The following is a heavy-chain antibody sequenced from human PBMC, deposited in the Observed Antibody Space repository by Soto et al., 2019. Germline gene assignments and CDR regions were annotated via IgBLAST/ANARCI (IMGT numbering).Heavy chain of an antibody. CDR2: IYNGGST. J-gene: IGHJ4*02. D-gene: IGHD3-3*01. Sequence: SETLSLTCTVSGDSISSADDYWSWIRQTPGKGLEWIGYIYNGGSTYYRPSLESRMHMSLDATRNHYSLRLTSVTAADTAVYFCARAPVGLDTISYFDYWGQGKLVTVSS. CDR1: GDSISSADDY. CDR3: ARAPVGLDTISYFDY. V-gene: IGHV4-30-4*01.